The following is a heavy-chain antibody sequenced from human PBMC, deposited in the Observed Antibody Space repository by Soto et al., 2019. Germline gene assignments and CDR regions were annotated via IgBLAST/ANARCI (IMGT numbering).Heavy chain of an antibody. CDR1: GFTFSSYG. J-gene: IGHJ4*02. Sequence: PGGSLRLSCAASGFTFSSYGMHWVRQAPGKGLEWVAVISYDGSNKYYADSVKGRFTISRDNSKNTLYLQMNSLRAEDTAVYYCAKGRHSSGYYSYDYWGQGTLVTVSS. V-gene: IGHV3-30*18. CDR3: AKGRHSSGYYSYDY. D-gene: IGHD3-22*01. CDR2: ISYDGSNK.